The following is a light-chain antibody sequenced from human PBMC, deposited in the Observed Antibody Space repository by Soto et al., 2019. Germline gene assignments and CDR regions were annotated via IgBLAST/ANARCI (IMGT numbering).Light chain of an antibody. V-gene: IGLV2-14*03. CDR1: SSDIGDYNY. CDR2: DVS. CDR3: SSYTSNNFVI. Sequence: QSALTQPASVSGSPGQSITLSCTGSSSDIGDYNYVSWYKQHPGKAPKLMIYDVSNRPSGVSNRFSGSKSGNTASLTISGLQAEDEADYYCSSYTSNNFVIFGGGTKLTVL. J-gene: IGLJ2*01.